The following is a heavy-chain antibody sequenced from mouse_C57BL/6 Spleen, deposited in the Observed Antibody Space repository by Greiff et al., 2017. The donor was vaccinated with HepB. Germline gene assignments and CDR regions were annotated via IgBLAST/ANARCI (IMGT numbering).Heavy chain of an antibody. CDR2: IDPSDSYT. D-gene: IGHD2-3*01. CDR1: GYTFTSYW. J-gene: IGHJ1*03. CDR3: ARIGYYVYWYFDV. V-gene: IGHV1-50*01. Sequence: QVQLKQPGAELVKPGASVKLSCKASGYTFTSYWMQWVKQRPGQGLEWIGEIDPSDSYTNYNQKFKGKATLTVDTSSSTAYMQLSSLTSEDSAVYYCARIGYYVYWYFDVWGTGTTVTVSS.